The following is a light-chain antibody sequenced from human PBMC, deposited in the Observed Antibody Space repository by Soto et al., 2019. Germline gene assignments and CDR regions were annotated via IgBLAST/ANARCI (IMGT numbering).Light chain of an antibody. J-gene: IGKJ2*01. CDR3: QQYNSYSYT. CDR1: QSISSW. Sequence: DIQMTQSPSTLSASVGDRVTITCRASQSISSWLAWYQQAPGKAPKLLIFDASSLESGVPSRFSGSGSGTEFTLTISSPQPDDFATYYCQQYNSYSYTFGQGTKVDIK. V-gene: IGKV1-5*01. CDR2: DAS.